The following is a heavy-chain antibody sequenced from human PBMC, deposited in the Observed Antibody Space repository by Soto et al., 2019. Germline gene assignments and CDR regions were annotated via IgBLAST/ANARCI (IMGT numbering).Heavy chain of an antibody. CDR1: GFTFSYYY. D-gene: IGHD3-16*02. Sequence: QVQLVESGGGLVKPGGSLRLSCAASGFTFSYYYMSWIRQDPGKGLEWVSYISSSGSTIYYSDSGKARFTISRDNAKNSLYLQMNSLRAEDTAVYYCTRGPYDYVCGGDPPHFDYWGQGTLVTVSS. CDR2: ISSSGSTI. CDR3: TRGPYDYVCGGDPPHFDY. J-gene: IGHJ4*02. V-gene: IGHV3-11*01.